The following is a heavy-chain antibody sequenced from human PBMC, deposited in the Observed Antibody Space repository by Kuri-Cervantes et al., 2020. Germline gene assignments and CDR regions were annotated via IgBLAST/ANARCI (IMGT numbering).Heavy chain of an antibody. CDR2: ISHSGST. CDR1: GGSLSPYY. V-gene: IGHV4-34*01. CDR3: ARGGDGYKIFDY. J-gene: IGHJ4*02. D-gene: IGHD5-24*01. Sequence: GSLRLSCAVYGGSLSPYYWSWVRQSPGKGLEWIGDISHSGSTNYNPSLKSRVTISVDTSKSQFSLKLSSVTAADTAVYYCARGGDGYKIFDYWGQGTLVTVSS.